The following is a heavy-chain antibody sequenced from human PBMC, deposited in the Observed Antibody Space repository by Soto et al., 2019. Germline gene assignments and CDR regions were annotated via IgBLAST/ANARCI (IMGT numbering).Heavy chain of an antibody. J-gene: IGHJ5*02. CDR1: GYTFTSYG. V-gene: IGHV1-18*04. D-gene: IGHD6-13*01. CDR3: ARDLSSGIAAAGTSWFDP. Sequence: SSVKVSCKASGYTFTSYGISWVRQAPGQGLEWMGWISAYNGNTNYAQKLQGRVTVTTDTSTSTAYMELRSLRSDDTAVYYCARDLSSGIAAAGTSWFDPWGQGTLVTVSS. CDR2: ISAYNGNT.